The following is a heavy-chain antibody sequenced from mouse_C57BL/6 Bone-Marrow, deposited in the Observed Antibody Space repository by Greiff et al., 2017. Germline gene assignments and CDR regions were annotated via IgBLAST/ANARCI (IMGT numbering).Heavy chain of an antibody. CDR3: ASDSNWYFDV. CDR1: GYTFTSYW. J-gene: IGHJ1*03. Sequence: VQLQQPGAELVRPGSSVTLSCKASGYTFTSYWMHWVKQRPIQGLEWIGNIDPSDSETHYNQKFKDKATLTVDTSSSTAYMQLSSLTSEDSAVYYCASDSNWYFDVWGTGTTVTVTS. D-gene: IGHD2-5*01. V-gene: IGHV1-52*01. CDR2: IDPSDSET.